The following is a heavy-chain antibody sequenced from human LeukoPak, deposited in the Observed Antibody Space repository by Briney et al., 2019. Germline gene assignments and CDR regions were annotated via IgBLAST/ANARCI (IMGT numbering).Heavy chain of an antibody. Sequence: SETLSLTCTVSGGSISSGGYYWSWIRQHPGKGLEWIGYIYYSGSTHYNPSLKSRVTISVNTSKNQFSLKLSSVTAADTAVYYCARDHNQYYYGSGVSGGWFDPWGQGTLVTVSS. V-gene: IGHV4-31*03. CDR2: IYYSGST. CDR3: ARDHNQYYYGSGVSGGWFDP. D-gene: IGHD3-10*01. J-gene: IGHJ5*02. CDR1: GGSISSGGYY.